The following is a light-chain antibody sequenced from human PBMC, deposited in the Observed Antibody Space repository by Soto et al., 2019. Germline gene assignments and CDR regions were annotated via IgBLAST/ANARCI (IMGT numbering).Light chain of an antibody. CDR2: GNS. Sequence: QSVLTQPPSVSGAPGQRVTISCTGSSSNIGAGYDVHWYRQLPGTAPKLLISGNSNRPSGVPDRFSGSKSGTSASLAITGLQAEDEADYYCQSYDSSLSGRVFGTGTKLTVL. CDR3: QSYDSSLSGRV. CDR1: SSNIGAGYD. J-gene: IGLJ1*01. V-gene: IGLV1-40*01.